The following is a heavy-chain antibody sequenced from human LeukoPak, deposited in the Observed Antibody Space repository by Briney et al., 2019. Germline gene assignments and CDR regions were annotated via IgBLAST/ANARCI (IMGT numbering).Heavy chain of an antibody. CDR2: IWYDGSNK. D-gene: IGHD1-26*01. J-gene: IGHJ6*02. V-gene: IGHV3-33*06. CDR3: AKSSPVGSVGASYHYYGMDV. Sequence: PGGSLRLSCAASGFTFSSYGMHWVRQAPGKGLEWVAVIWYDGSNKYYADSVKGRFTISRDNSRNTLYLQMNSLRAEDTALYYCAKSSPVGSVGASYHYYGMDVWGPGTTVTVSS. CDR1: GFTFSSYG.